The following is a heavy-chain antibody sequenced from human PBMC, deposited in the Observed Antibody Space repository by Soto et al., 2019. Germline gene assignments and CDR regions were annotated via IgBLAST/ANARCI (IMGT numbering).Heavy chain of an antibody. J-gene: IGHJ5*02. Sequence: ASVKVSCKVSGYTLTELSMHWVRQAPGKGLEWMGGFDPEDGETIYAQKFQGRVTMTEDTSTDTAYMELSSLGSEDTAVYYCASAPYDSGVLALDPWGQGTLVTVSS. D-gene: IGHD3-22*01. CDR3: ASAPYDSGVLALDP. CDR2: FDPEDGET. V-gene: IGHV1-24*01. CDR1: GYTLTELS.